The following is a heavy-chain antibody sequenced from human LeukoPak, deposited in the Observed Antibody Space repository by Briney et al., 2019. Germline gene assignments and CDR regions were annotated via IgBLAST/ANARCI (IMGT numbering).Heavy chain of an antibody. CDR3: ARGGCSGGTCFGWYFDL. Sequence: GGSLRLSCVASGFTLSSYWMTWVRQAPGERLEWVANIKEDGSEKYYVDSVKGRFTISRDNAKNSLYLQMNSLRVEDTAVYYCARGGCSGGTCFGWYFDLWGRGTLVTVSS. D-gene: IGHD2-15*01. J-gene: IGHJ2*01. CDR2: IKEDGSEK. V-gene: IGHV3-7*01. CDR1: GFTLSSYW.